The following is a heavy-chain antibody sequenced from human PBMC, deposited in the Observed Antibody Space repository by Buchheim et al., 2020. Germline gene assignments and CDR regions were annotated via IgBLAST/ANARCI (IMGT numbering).Heavy chain of an antibody. Sequence: EVQLVESGGGLVQPGGSLRLSCAASGFTVSSNYMSWVRQAPGKGLEWVSVIYSGGSTYYADSVKGRFTISRDNSKNTLYLQMNSLRAEDTAVYYCARVRTDVTMVRGVMPWFDPWGQGTL. CDR2: IYSGGST. J-gene: IGHJ5*02. CDR3: ARVRTDVTMVRGVMPWFDP. V-gene: IGHV3-66*02. D-gene: IGHD3-10*01. CDR1: GFTVSSNY.